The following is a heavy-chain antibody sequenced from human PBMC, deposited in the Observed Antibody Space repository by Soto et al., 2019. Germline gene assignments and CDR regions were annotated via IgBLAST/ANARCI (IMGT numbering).Heavy chain of an antibody. D-gene: IGHD2-8*02. CDR2: ISRDGGTK. V-gene: IGHV3-30*03. CDR3: TGEVASGY. Sequence: QVQLVESGGGVVQPGRSLRLSCAVSGFTVSTYGMHWVRQAPGKGLEWVAVISRDGGTKYYADSVKGRFTSARDNSRNTLFLEMNRLRSDDMAVYYCTGEVASGYWGQGTLVTVSS. CDR1: GFTVSTYG. J-gene: IGHJ4*02.